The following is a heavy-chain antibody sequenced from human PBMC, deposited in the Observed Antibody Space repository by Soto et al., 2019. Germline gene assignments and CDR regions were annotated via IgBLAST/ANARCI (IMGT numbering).Heavy chain of an antibody. D-gene: IGHD6-13*01. CDR3: ARVGALGSSSCFYY. CDR2: INHSGST. V-gene: IGHV4-34*01. J-gene: IGHJ4*02. Sequence: QVQLQQWGAGLLKPSETLSLTCAVYGGSFSGYYWSWIRQPPGKGLEWIGEINHSGSTNYNPSPKSRVTISVDTSKNQLSLKMSSVTAADTAVYYCARVGALGSSSCFYYWGQGTLVTVSS. CDR1: GGSFSGYY.